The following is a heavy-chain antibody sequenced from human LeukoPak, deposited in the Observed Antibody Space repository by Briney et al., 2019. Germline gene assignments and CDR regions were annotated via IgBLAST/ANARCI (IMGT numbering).Heavy chain of an antibody. Sequence: GSSVKVSCKASGGTFSSYAISWVRQAPGQGLEWMGGIIPIFGTANYAQKFQGRVTITADESTSTAYMELSSLRSEDTAVYYCARPNYGRSTSRPRPGWFDPWGQGTLVTVSS. J-gene: IGHJ5*02. D-gene: IGHD2-2*01. CDR3: ARPNYGRSTSRPRPGWFDP. V-gene: IGHV1-69*01. CDR1: GGTFSSYA. CDR2: IIPIFGTA.